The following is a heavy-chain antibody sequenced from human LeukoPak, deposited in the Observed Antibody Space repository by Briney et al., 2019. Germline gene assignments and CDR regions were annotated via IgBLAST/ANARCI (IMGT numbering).Heavy chain of an antibody. D-gene: IGHD3-10*01. CDR2: ISDSGSD. Sequence: PSETLSLTCTISGASTSNYYWSWIRQPPGKRPEWMAYISDSGSDIYNPSLKSRVAISVDTSKNQFSLKVTSVTAADTAVYFCARHRRNYYGTGGSPFDFWGQGILVTVSS. CDR3: ARHRRNYYGTGGSPFDF. V-gene: IGHV4-59*08. J-gene: IGHJ4*02. CDR1: GASTSNYY.